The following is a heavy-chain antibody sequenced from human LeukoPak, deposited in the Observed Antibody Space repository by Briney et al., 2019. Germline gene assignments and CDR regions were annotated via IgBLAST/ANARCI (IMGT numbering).Heavy chain of an antibody. CDR3: ARDLSISVLGYGSGIRFDP. D-gene: IGHD3-10*01. CDR1: GGSISSYY. CDR2: IYTSGST. J-gene: IGHJ5*02. V-gene: IGHV4-4*07. Sequence: SETLSPTCTVSGGSISSYYWSWIRQPAGKGLEWIGRIYTSGSTNYNPSLKSRVTMSVDTSKSQFSLKLSSVTAADTAVYYCARDLSISVLGYGSGIRFDPWGQGTLVTVSS.